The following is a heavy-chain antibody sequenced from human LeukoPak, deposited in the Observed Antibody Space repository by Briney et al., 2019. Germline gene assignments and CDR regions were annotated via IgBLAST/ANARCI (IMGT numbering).Heavy chain of an antibody. CDR3: ARDHHHRLWDDYYYYMDV. CDR1: GFTLSSYW. J-gene: IGHJ6*03. Sequence: GGSLRLSCAASGFTLSSYWMSWVRQPPGKGLEWVSSIFPSGGEIHYADSVRGRFTISRDNSKSTLSLQMNSLRAEDTAVYYCARDHHHRLWDDYYYYMDVWGKGTTVTISS. CDR2: IFPSGGEI. D-gene: IGHD3-16*02. V-gene: IGHV3-21*01.